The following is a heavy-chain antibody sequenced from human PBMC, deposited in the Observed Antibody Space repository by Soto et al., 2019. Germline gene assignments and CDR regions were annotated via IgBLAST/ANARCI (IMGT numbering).Heavy chain of an antibody. CDR1: GFNFINHW. CDR3: ARESGDWPLNWFDP. D-gene: IGHD2-21*02. J-gene: IGHJ5*02. CDR2: ITSDGKSK. V-gene: IGHV3-74*01. Sequence: GGSLRLSCASSGFNFINHWMHWVRQRPAEGLVWVSRITSDGKSKAYAESVKGRFAISRDNAKNTLYLQMNGLTAEDTAVYYCARESGDWPLNWFDPWGQGTLVTVSS.